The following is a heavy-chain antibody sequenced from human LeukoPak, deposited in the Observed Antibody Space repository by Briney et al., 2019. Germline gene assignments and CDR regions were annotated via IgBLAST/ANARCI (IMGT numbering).Heavy chain of an antibody. CDR3: ARERRYYDILTGYYQGDDY. V-gene: IGHV3-21*01. D-gene: IGHD3-9*01. CDR2: ISSSSSYI. CDR1: GFTFSSYS. Sequence: GGSLRLSCAASGFTFSSYSMNWVRQAPGKGLEWVSSISSSSSYIYYADSVKGRFTISRDNAKNSLYLQMNSLRAEDTAVYYCARERRYYDILTGYYQGDDYWGQGTLVTVSS. J-gene: IGHJ4*02.